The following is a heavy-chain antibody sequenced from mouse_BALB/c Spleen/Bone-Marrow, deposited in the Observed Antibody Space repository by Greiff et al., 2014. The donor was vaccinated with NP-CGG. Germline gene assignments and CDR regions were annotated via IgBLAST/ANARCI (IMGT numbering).Heavy chain of an antibody. V-gene: IGHV14-3*02. CDR3: DAYYYGSSQIAY. CDR1: GFNIKDTY. CDR2: IDPANGNT. Sequence: EVQLQQSGAELVKPGASVKLSCTASGFNIKDTYMHWVKQRPEQGLEWIGRIDPANGNTKYDRKFQGKATITADTSSNTAYLQLGSLTSEDTAGYYCDAYYYGSSQIAYWGQGTLVTVSA. J-gene: IGHJ3*01. D-gene: IGHD1-1*01.